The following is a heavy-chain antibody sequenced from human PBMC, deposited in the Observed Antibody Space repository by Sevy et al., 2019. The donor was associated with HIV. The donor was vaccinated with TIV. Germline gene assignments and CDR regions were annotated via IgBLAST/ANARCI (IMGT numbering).Heavy chain of an antibody. CDR1: GGTFSSYA. D-gene: IGHD6-6*01. J-gene: IGHJ6*02. CDR2: IIPIFGTA. CDR3: ARGSYSSSLISGMDV. V-gene: IGHV1-69*13. Sequence: ASVKVSCKASGGTFSSYAISWVRQAPRQGLEWMGGIIPIFGTANYSQKFQGRVTITADESTSTAYMELSSLRSEDTAVYYCARGSYSSSLISGMDVWGQGTTVTVSS.